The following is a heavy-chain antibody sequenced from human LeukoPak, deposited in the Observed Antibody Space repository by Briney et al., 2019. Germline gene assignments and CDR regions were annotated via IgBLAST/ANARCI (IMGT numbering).Heavy chain of an antibody. CDR3: ARAQRTPQSPRGPFDY. Sequence: ASVKVSCKASGYTFTSYYMHWVRQAPGQGLEWMGIINPSGGSTSYAQKFQGRVTMTRDTSTSTVYMELSSLRSEDTAVYHCARAQRTPQSPRGPFDYWGQGTLVTVSS. CDR2: INPSGGST. J-gene: IGHJ4*02. CDR1: GYTFTSYY. V-gene: IGHV1-46*01. D-gene: IGHD1-26*01.